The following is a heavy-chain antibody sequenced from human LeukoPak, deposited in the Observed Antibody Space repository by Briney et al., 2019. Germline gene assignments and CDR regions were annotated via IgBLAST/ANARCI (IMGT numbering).Heavy chain of an antibody. D-gene: IGHD2-15*01. J-gene: IGHJ4*02. Sequence: PGGSLRLPCAASGFIFSNYARSWVRQAPGKGLEWVSTISGSDGSTYYADSVKGRFTISRDNSKNTLYLQMNSLRVDDTAVYYCAKLRSGDPVAATNYWGQGTLVTVSS. CDR1: GFIFSNYA. V-gene: IGHV3-23*01. CDR2: ISGSDGST. CDR3: AKLRSGDPVAATNY.